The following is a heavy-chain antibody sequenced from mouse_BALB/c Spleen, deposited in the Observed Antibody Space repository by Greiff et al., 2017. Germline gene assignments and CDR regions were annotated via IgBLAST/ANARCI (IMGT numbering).Heavy chain of an antibody. CDR2: ISNGGGST. J-gene: IGHJ2*01. D-gene: IGHD1-2*01. CDR1: GFTFSSYT. CDR3: ARGDGYDY. V-gene: IGHV5-12-2*01. Sequence: EVKVEESGGGLVQPGGSLKLSCAASGFTFSSYTMSWVRQTPEKRLEWVAYISNGGGSTYYPDTVKGRFTISRDNAKNTLYLQMSSLKSEDTAMYYCARGDGYDYWGQGTTLTVSS.